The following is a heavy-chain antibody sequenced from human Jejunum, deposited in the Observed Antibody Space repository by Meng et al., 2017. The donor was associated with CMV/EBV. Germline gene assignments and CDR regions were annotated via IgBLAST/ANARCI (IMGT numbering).Heavy chain of an antibody. CDR3: ARDDGLTAAGTALDN. CDR2: VYQSGRS. D-gene: IGHD6-13*01. CDR1: GGSVGVRNW. Sequence: SGGSVGVRNWWAWVHQSPGKGLEWIGEVYQSGRSNYNPSLESRVTISIDKSNNQFSLYLTSVTAADTAIYYCARDDGLTAAGTALDNWGWGTLVTVSS. J-gene: IGHJ4*02. V-gene: IGHV4-4*02.